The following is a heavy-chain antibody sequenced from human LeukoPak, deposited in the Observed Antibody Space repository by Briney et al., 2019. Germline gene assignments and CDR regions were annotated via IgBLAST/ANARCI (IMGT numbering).Heavy chain of an antibody. Sequence: SETLSLTCTVSGGSISSYYWSWIRQPPGKGLEWIGYIYYSGSTNYNPSLKSRVTISVDTSKNQFSLKLSSVTAADTAVYYCARGRGYSGYDYVYWGQGTLVTVSS. CDR2: IYYSGST. CDR3: ARGRGYSGYDYVY. CDR1: GGSISSYY. J-gene: IGHJ4*02. V-gene: IGHV4-59*01. D-gene: IGHD5-12*01.